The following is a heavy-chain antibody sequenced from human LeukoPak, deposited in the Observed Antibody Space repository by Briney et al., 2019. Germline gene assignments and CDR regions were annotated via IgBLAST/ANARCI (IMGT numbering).Heavy chain of an antibody. D-gene: IGHD2-21*01. CDR3: TRGGGGSFPHY. V-gene: IGHV3-53*01. J-gene: IGHJ4*02. Sequence: GGSLRLSCAASGFTVSSNFPSWVRQPPGKGLEWVSDIYSGGSTYYADSVKGRFTISRDNSKNTLYLQMNSLRAEDTAVYYCTRGGGGSFPHYWGQGTLVTVSS. CDR1: GFTVSSNF. CDR2: IYSGGST.